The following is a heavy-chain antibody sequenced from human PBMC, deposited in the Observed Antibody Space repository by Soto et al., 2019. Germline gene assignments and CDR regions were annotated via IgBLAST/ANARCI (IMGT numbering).Heavy chain of an antibody. J-gene: IGHJ6*02. CDR3: ARDLRASSGWRPDHPYYYYGMDV. Sequence: QVQLVQSGAEVKKPGASVKVSCKASGYTFTSYGISWVRQAPGQGLEWMGWISAYNGNTNYAQKLQGRVTMNTDTSTSTAYMELRSLRSDDTAVYYCARDLRASSGWRPDHPYYYYGMDVWGQGTTVTVSS. CDR2: ISAYNGNT. V-gene: IGHV1-18*04. CDR1: GYTFTSYG. D-gene: IGHD6-19*01.